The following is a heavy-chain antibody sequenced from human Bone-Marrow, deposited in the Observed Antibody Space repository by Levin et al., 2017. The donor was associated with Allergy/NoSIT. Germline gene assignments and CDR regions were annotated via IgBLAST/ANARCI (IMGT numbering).Heavy chain of an antibody. J-gene: IGHJ4*02. CDR3: AKDFDESYYDLWSGYFRFDN. CDR2: ITGSGGST. D-gene: IGHD3-3*01. V-gene: IGHV3-23*01. CDR1: GFTFDSYA. Sequence: GESLKISCAASGFTFDSYALSWVRQAPGKGPEWVSGITGSGGSTFYADSVKGRFTISRDNSKNTLDLHMSSLRVEDTAVYYCAKDFDESYYDLWSGYFRFDNWGQGTLVTVSS.